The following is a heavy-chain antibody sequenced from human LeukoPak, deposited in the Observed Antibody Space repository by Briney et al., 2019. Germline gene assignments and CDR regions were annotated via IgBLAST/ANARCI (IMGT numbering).Heavy chain of an antibody. CDR2: INHSGST. J-gene: IGHJ3*02. V-gene: IGHV4-34*01. CDR1: GGSFSGYY. Sequence: SETLSLTCAVSGGSFSGYYWSWLRQPPGKGLEWIGEINHSGSTNYNPSLKSRVTISVDTSKNQFSLKLSSVTAADTAVYYCARGTDCGGDGDAFDIWGQGTMVTVSS. D-gene: IGHD2-21*02. CDR3: ARGTDCGGDGDAFDI.